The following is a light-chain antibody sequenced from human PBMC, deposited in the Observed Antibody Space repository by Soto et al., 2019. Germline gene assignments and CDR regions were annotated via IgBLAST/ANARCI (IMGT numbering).Light chain of an antibody. Sequence: QSVLTQPPSVSAAPGQKVTISCSATSSNIGNNYISWYQQLPGTAPKLLIYENDKRPSGIPDRFSGSRSGTSATLGITGLRTGDEADYYCGTWDSSLRGVFGGGTQLTVL. CDR3: GTWDSSLRGV. CDR1: SSNIGNNY. J-gene: IGLJ3*02. CDR2: END. V-gene: IGLV1-51*02.